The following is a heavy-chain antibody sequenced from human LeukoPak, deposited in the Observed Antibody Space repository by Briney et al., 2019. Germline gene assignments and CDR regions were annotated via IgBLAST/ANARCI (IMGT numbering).Heavy chain of an antibody. J-gene: IGHJ6*03. CDR2: IYYSGST. CDR3: ARVAAGTLAYYYMDV. Sequence: PSETLSLTCTVSGGSISSYYWSWIRQPPGKGLEWIGYIYYSGSTNYNPSLKSRVTISVDTSKNQFSLKLSSVTAADTAVYYCARVAAGTLAYYYMDVWGKGTTVTVSS. D-gene: IGHD6-13*01. CDR1: GGSISSYY. V-gene: IGHV4-59*01.